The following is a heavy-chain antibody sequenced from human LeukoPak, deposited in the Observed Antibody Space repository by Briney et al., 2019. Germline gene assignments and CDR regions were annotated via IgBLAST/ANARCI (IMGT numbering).Heavy chain of an antibody. D-gene: IGHD3-10*01. V-gene: IGHV4-59*12. J-gene: IGHJ4*02. CDR1: GGSISSYY. CDR3: AREGYYGSGSYKDY. CDR2: IYYSGST. Sequence: SETLSLTCTVSGGSISSYYWSWIRQPPGKGLEWIGYIYYSGSTNYNPSLKSRVTISVDTSKNQFSLKLSSVTAADTAVYYCAREGYYGSGSYKDYWGQGTLVTVSS.